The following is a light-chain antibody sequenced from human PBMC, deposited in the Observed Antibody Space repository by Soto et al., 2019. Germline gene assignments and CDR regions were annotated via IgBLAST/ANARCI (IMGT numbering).Light chain of an antibody. CDR1: QSINSN. Sequence: EIVMTQSPATLSVSPGERATLSCRASQSINSNLAWYQQKPGEPPRLIIYGPSTRATGIPARFSGSGSGTDFTLNISRLEPEDFAVYYCQHYGRSPGLFTFGPGTKLDIK. CDR2: GPS. J-gene: IGKJ3*01. V-gene: IGKV3-15*01. CDR3: QHYGRSPGLFT.